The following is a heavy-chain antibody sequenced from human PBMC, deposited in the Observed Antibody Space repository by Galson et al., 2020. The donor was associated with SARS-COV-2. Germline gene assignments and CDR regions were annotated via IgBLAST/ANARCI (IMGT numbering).Heavy chain of an antibody. D-gene: IGHD3-3*01. Sequence: SATLSLTCPVSGGSIRSGDFSWSWIRQTPGKGLEWLGYMFYSGSRYYNPSLKSRVTISLDTSENQFSLKLSSVTAADTAVYYCARGGYDYFDYWGQGTLVTVSS. CDR1: GGSIRSGDFS. J-gene: IGHJ4*02. CDR2: MFYSGSR. V-gene: IGHV4-30-4*01. CDR3: ARGGYDYFDY.